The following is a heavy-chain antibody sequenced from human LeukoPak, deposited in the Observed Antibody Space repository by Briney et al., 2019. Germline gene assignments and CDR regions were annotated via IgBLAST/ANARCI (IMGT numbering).Heavy chain of an antibody. J-gene: IGHJ4*02. V-gene: IGHV3-23*01. CDR1: EFTFTSYA. D-gene: IGHD5-18*01. CDR2: ISSSGGTA. CDR3: AKDLRGYNYGGFDY. Sequence: GGSLRLSCAASEFTFTSYAMSWVRQAPGKGLAWVSGISSSGGTAYYADSVKGRFTISRDNSKNTLYLQMSSLRAEDPAVYYCAKDLRGYNYGGFDYWGQGTLVTVSS.